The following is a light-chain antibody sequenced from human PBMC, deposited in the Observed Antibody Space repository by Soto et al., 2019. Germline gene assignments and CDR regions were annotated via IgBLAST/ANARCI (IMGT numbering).Light chain of an antibody. J-gene: IGKJ1*01. CDR2: AAS. V-gene: IGKV1-16*01. Sequence: DIQLTQSPSSQSASVGDRVTITCRVSQGISSYLNWYRQKPGKAPKLLIYAASSLQSGVPSRFSGSGSGTEFTLTISSLQPDDFATYYCQHYNSYSEAFGQGTKVDIK. CDR1: QGISSY. CDR3: QHYNSYSEA.